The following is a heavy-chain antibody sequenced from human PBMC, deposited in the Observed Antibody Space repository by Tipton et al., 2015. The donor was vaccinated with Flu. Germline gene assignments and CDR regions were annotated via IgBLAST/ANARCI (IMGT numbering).Heavy chain of an antibody. CDR1: GFTFSDYY. Sequence: SLRLSCAASGFTFSDYYMSWIRQAPGKGLEWVSYISSSSSYTNYADSVKGRFTISRDNAKNSLYLQMNSLRAEDTAVYYCARVETTFYYFDYWGQGTLVTVSS. D-gene: IGHD2/OR15-2a*01. J-gene: IGHJ4*02. CDR2: ISSSSSYT. V-gene: IGHV3-11*06. CDR3: ARVETTFYYFDY.